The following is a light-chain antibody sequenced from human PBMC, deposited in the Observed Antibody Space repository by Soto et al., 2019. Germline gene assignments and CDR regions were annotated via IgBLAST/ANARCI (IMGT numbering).Light chain of an antibody. Sequence: QSALTQPASVSGSPGQSITISCAGSNSDVGTYSIVSWYQQHPGKAHKLMIYEVSKRPSGVSDRFSGSKSGKTASLTISGLQAEDEADYYCCSYAGRSTYVFGPGTKVTVL. CDR1: NSDVGTYSI. V-gene: IGLV2-23*02. J-gene: IGLJ1*01. CDR3: CSYAGRSTYV. CDR2: EVS.